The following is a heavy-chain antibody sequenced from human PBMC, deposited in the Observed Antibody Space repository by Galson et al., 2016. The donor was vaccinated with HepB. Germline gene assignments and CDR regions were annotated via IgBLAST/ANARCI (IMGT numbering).Heavy chain of an antibody. D-gene: IGHD5-18*01. J-gene: IGHJ4*02. Sequence: SETLSLTCAVSGDSVSSGTAYWTWIRQSPGKGLEWIGYIYPTGLTNYNPSLKSRLTMSVGASNNQFSLILSSVTAADTALYYCARARGYNYVDYWGQGTLVTVSS. CDR2: IYPTGLT. V-gene: IGHV4-61*01. CDR3: ARARGYNYVDY. CDR1: GDSVSSGTAY.